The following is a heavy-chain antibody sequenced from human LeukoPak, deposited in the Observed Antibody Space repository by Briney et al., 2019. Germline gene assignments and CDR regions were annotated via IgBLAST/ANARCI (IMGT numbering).Heavy chain of an antibody. CDR3: ARDVLGLVRVPERYFDY. CDR2: ISYDGSNK. V-gene: IGHV3-30*04. D-gene: IGHD3-10*01. J-gene: IGHJ4*02. Sequence: GGSLRLSCAASGFTFSSDAMHCVRQAPGKGLEWVAVISYDGSNKYYADSVKGRFTISRDNSKNTLYLQMNSLRAEDTAVYYCARDVLGLVRVPERYFDYWGQGTLVTVSS. CDR1: GFTFSSDA.